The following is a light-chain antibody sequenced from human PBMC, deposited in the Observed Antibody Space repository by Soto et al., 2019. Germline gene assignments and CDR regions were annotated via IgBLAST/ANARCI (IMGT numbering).Light chain of an antibody. Sequence: QSALTQPASVSGSPGQSITISCTGTSSDIGNYNLVSWYQQHPDKAPKLMIYEGSKRPSGVSNRFSGSKSGNTASLTLSGLQAEDEADYYCCSYAGGSTWVFGGGTKGTVL. J-gene: IGLJ2*01. CDR3: CSYAGGSTWV. CDR2: EGS. V-gene: IGLV2-23*01. CDR1: SSDIGNYNL.